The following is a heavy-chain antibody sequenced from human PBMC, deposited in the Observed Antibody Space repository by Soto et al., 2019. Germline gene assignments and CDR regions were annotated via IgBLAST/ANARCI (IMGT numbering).Heavy chain of an antibody. J-gene: IGHJ4*02. Sequence: GGSLRLSCAASGFTFSSYAMSWVRQAPGKGLEWVSAISGSGGSTYYADSVKGRFTIPRDNSKNTLYLQMNSLRAEDTAVYYCAKDLLQEYSGYDGWGQGTLVTVSS. CDR2: ISGSGGST. CDR1: GFTFSSYA. V-gene: IGHV3-23*01. CDR3: AKDLLQEYSGYDG. D-gene: IGHD5-12*01.